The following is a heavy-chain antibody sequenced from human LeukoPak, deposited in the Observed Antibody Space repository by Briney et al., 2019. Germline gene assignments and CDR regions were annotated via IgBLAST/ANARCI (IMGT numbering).Heavy chain of an antibody. J-gene: IGHJ4*02. V-gene: IGHV1-18*01. Sequence: ASVKVSCKASGYTFTSYAMNWVRQAPGQGLEWMGWISAYNGNTNYAQKLQGRVTMTTDTSTSTAYMELRSLRSDDTAVYYCARVAPMVRGVPVDYWGQGTLVTVSS. CDR1: GYTFTSYA. CDR3: ARVAPMVRGVPVDY. D-gene: IGHD3-10*01. CDR2: ISAYNGNT.